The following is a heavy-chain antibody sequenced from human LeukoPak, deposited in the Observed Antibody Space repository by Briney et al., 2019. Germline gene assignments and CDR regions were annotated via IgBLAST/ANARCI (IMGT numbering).Heavy chain of an antibody. CDR1: GFTFSGYS. D-gene: IGHD3-22*01. CDR3: ARSLLVYDSSGYYVDAFDI. J-gene: IGHJ3*02. CDR2: ISSSSSYI. Sequence: PGGSLSLSCAASGFTFSGYSMNWVRQAPGKGLEWVSSISSSSSYIYYADSVKGRFTISRDNAKNSLYLQMNSLRAEDTAVYYCARSLLVYDSSGYYVDAFDIWGQGTMVTVSS. V-gene: IGHV3-21*01.